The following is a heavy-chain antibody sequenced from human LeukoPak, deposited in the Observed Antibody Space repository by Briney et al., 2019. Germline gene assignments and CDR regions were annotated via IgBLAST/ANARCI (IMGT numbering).Heavy chain of an antibody. V-gene: IGHV4-39*01. CDR1: GGLISSSGNFY. D-gene: IGHD1-20*01. CDR3: ARQGAITARRTHYYAMDV. CDR2: VYYTGYS. J-gene: IGHJ6*02. Sequence: SETLSLTCSVSGGLISSSGNFYWGWVRQVPGKGLEWIGSVYYTGYSYDNPSLKSRVTVSVDTSKNQFSLKLNSVTAADTAIYYCARQGAITARRTHYYAMDVWGPGTTVTVSS.